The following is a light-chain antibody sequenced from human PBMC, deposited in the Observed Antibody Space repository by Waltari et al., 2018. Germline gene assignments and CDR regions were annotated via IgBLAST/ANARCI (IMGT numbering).Light chain of an antibody. CDR2: GAT. Sequence: VLLTQSPATLSLSPGERATLSCRDSQSVSSYLAWYQQKPGQAPRLLIYGATSRATGIPDRFSGSGSGTEFTLTISSLEPEDFAVYYCQKYSSSPRTFGQGTKVEIK. V-gene: IGKV3-20*01. CDR1: QSVSSY. J-gene: IGKJ1*01. CDR3: QKYSSSPRT.